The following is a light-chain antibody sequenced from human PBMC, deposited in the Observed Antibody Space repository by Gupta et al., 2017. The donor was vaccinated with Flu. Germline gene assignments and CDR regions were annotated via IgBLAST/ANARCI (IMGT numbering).Light chain of an antibody. CDR1: QSVLYSSKNKNY. CDR2: WAS. V-gene: IGKV4-1*01. CDR3: QQDYSTPYT. Sequence: DIVMTQSPDSLAVSLGERATINCKSSQSVLYSSKNKNYLAWYQQKPGQPPKLLIYWASTRESGVPDRFSGSGSGTDFTLTISSLQAEDVAVYYCQQDYSTPYTFGQGTKVDIK. J-gene: IGKJ2*01.